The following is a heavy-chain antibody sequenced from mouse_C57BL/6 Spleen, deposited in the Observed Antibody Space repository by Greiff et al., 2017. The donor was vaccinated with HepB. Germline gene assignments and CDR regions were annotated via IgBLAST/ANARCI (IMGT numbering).Heavy chain of an antibody. V-gene: IGHV5-17*01. Sequence: EVKLQESGGGLVKPGGSLKLSCAASGFTFSDYGMHWVRQAPEKGLEWVAYISSGSSTIYYADTVKGRFTISRDNAKNTLFLQMTSLRSEDTAMYYCARDGGYDAVFDYWGQGTTLTVSS. CDR2: ISSGSSTI. J-gene: IGHJ2*01. CDR3: ARDGGYDAVFDY. D-gene: IGHD2-2*01. CDR1: GFTFSDYG.